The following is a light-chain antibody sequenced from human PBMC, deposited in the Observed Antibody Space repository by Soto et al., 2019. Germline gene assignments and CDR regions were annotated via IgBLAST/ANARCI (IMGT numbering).Light chain of an antibody. Sequence: DIVLTQSPATLSLSPGERATLSCRASQSVSSSLAWYQQKPGQTPRLLIYDASNRATGIPARFNGSGSGTDFTLTVSSLEPEDFAVYYCQQRSNWPLTFGGGTKVAIK. CDR1: QSVSSS. CDR3: QQRSNWPLT. V-gene: IGKV3-11*01. CDR2: DAS. J-gene: IGKJ4*01.